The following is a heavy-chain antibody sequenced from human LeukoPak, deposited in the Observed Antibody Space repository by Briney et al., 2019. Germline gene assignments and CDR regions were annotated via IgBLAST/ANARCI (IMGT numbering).Heavy chain of an antibody. CDR1: AGSISSRNYY. D-gene: IGHD2-2*01. V-gene: IGHV4-39*01. J-gene: IGHJ5*01. Sequence: PSETLSLTCSVSAGSISSRNYYWGWIRQPPGKGLEWIGSIYYSGTTYYNPSLRSRVSMSVDTSKNQFCLKLSSVTAADTAVYYCASRLRYCSSTSCYLGWFDSWGQAALVTVSS. CDR3: ASRLRYCSSTSCYLGWFDS. CDR2: IYYSGTT.